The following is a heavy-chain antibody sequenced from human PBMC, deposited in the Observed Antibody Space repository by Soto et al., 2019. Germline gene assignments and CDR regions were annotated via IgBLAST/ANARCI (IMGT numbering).Heavy chain of an antibody. CDR1: GYTFTSYG. J-gene: IGHJ6*02. D-gene: IGHD2-15*01. CDR2: ISAYNGYT. V-gene: IGHV1-18*01. Sequence: QVQLVQSGAEVKKPGASVKVSCKASGYTFTSYGISWVRQAPGQGLEWMGWISAYNGYTNYAQNLQGRVIMTTDTLTRTAYMELRSLRADDTAVYYCARDDYCKDGSCYPVYYNYGMDDWGQGTTVTVSS. CDR3: ARDDYCKDGSCYPVYYNYGMDD.